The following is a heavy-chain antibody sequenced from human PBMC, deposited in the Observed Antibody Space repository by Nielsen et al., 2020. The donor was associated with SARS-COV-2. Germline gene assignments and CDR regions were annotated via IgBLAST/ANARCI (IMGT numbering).Heavy chain of an antibody. Sequence: GGSLRLSCAASGFTFSSYAMSWVRQAPGKGLEWVSVIYSGGSSTYYADSVKGRFTISRDNSKNTLYLQMNSLRAEDTAVYYCAKEPADSSGWYDYWGQGTLVTVSS. CDR1: GFTFSSYA. V-gene: IGHV3-23*03. CDR3: AKEPADSSGWYDY. CDR2: IYSGGSST. J-gene: IGHJ4*02. D-gene: IGHD6-19*01.